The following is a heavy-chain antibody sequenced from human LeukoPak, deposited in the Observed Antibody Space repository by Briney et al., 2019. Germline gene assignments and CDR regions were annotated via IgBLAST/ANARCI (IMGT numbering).Heavy chain of an antibody. J-gene: IGHJ4*02. CDR3: ARDTGQWLEFDY. D-gene: IGHD6-19*01. CDR2: INWNGGST. Sequence: PGGSLRLSCAASGFTFDDYGMSWVRQAPGKGLEWVSGINWNGGSTGYADSVKGRFTIPRDNAKNSLYLQMNSLRAEDTALYYCARDTGQWLEFDYWGQGTLVTVSS. CDR1: GFTFDDYG. V-gene: IGHV3-20*04.